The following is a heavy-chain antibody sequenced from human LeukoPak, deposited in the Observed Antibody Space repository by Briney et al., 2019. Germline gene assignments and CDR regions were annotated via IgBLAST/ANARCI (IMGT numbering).Heavy chain of an antibody. CDR1: GYTFIGYY. Sequence: ASVKVSCKTSGYTFIGYYMHWVRQAPGQGLEWMGWINPNGGGTKYAQKFQGRVTMTRDASISTAYMDLSRLRSDDTAVYYCARDHPYSSGWHGRVEAFDLWGQGTTVTVSS. V-gene: IGHV1-2*02. CDR2: INPNGGGT. J-gene: IGHJ3*01. CDR3: ARDHPYSSGWHGRVEAFDL. D-gene: IGHD6-19*01.